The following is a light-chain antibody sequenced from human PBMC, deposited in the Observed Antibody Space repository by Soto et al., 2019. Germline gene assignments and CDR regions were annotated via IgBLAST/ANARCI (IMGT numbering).Light chain of an antibody. CDR3: QSYDSSLSAL. V-gene: IGLV1-40*01. CDR1: SSNIGAGYD. CDR2: GNS. J-gene: IGLJ3*02. Sequence: QSVLTQPPSVSGATGQRVTISCTESSSNIGAGYDVHWYQQLPGTAPKLLIYGNSNRPSGVPDRFSGSKSCTSASLAITGLQAEDEADYYCQSYDSSLSALFGGGTKLTVL.